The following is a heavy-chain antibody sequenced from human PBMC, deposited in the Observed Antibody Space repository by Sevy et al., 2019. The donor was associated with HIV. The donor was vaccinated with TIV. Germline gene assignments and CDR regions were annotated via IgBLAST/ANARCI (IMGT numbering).Heavy chain of an antibody. Sequence: GGSLRLSCAASGFSLNTYWMSWVRQAPGKGLEWVANIKQDGSVTYYVDFVKGRFTISRDKARNFLFLQMNSLRAEDTARYYCVRAVAADGSFWGQGTLVTVSS. J-gene: IGHJ4*02. D-gene: IGHD6-13*01. CDR2: IKQDGSVT. V-gene: IGHV3-7*01. CDR1: GFSLNTYW. CDR3: VRAVAADGSF.